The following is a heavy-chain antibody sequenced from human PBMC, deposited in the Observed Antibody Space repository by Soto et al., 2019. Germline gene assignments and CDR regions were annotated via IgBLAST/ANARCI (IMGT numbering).Heavy chain of an antibody. J-gene: IGHJ5*02. V-gene: IGHV1-69*01. D-gene: IGHD3-3*01. CDR1: GGTFSSYA. CDR2: IIPIFGTA. Sequence: QVQLVQSGAEVKKPGSSVKVSCKASGGTFSSYAISWVRQAPGQGLEWMGGIIPIFGTANYAQKFQGRVTITVDESTSTAYMELSSLRSEDTAVYYCARDKTIFGVVTRRTWFDPWGQGTLVTVSS. CDR3: ARDKTIFGVVTRRTWFDP.